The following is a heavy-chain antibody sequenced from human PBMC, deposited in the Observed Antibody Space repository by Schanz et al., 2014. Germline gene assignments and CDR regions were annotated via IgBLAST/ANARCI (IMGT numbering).Heavy chain of an antibody. J-gene: IGHJ4*02. V-gene: IGHV3-64*01. Sequence: EVQLVESGGGLVQPGGSLRLSCAASGFIFSSYGLHWVRQAPGKGLESVSAINRDGDSTYYANSVKGRFTISRDNSKNTLYLQMNSLRAEDTAVYYCAREIPAGGHFDYWGQGTLVTVSS. CDR1: GFIFSSYG. CDR2: INRDGDST. CDR3: AREIPAGGHFDY. D-gene: IGHD2-15*01.